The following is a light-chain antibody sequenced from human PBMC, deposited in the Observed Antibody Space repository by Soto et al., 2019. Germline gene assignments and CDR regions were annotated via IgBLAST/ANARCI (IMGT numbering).Light chain of an antibody. V-gene: IGKV1-5*01. CDR2: DAS. CDR1: QSISRG. CDR3: QQYNSYPGT. J-gene: IGKJ1*01. Sequence: DIPMTQSPSTLSASVGDRVTITCRASQSISRGLAWYQQKPGKAPKLLIYDASSLESGVPSRFSGSGSGTEFTLTISSLQPDDFATYYCQQYNSYPGTFGQGTKVEIK.